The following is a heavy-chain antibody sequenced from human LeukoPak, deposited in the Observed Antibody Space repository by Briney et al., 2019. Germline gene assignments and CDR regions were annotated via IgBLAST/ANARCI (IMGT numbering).Heavy chain of an antibody. V-gene: IGHV3-7*01. CDR1: GFSFPPYW. CDR2: VNQDGREK. CDR3: ARENWSTAGY. Sequence: GGSLRLSCAASGFSFPPYWMMWARQTPEKGLEWVATVNQDGREKWYVDSVKGRFSISKDSANNMVYLQMNSLRAEDTAIYYCARENWSTAGYWGQGTLVTVSS. J-gene: IGHJ4*02. D-gene: IGHD3-3*01.